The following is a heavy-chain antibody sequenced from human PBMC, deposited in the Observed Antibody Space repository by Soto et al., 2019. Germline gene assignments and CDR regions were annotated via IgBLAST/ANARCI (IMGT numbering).Heavy chain of an antibody. CDR3: ARDLGWLQFAFDS. J-gene: IGHJ3*02. Sequence: GGSLRLSCAASGFTFSSYAMHWVRQAPGKGLEWVAVISYDGSNKYYADSVKGRFTISRDNSKNTLYLQMNSLRAEDTAVYYCARDLGWLQFAFDSWGQGTMVTVSS. CDR2: ISYDGSNK. V-gene: IGHV3-30-3*01. D-gene: IGHD5-12*01. CDR1: GFTFSSYA.